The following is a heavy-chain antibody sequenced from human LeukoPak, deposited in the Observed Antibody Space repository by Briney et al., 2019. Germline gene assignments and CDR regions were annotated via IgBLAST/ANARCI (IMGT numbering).Heavy chain of an antibody. Sequence: GGSLRLSCAASGFTFSSYSMNWVRQAPGKGLEWVSYISSSSSTIYYADSVKGRFTISRDNAKNSLYLQMNSLRDEDTAVYYCARDLIERDPISSWSDPWGQGTLVTVSS. J-gene: IGHJ5*02. CDR1: GFTFSSYS. D-gene: IGHD3-9*01. V-gene: IGHV3-48*02. CDR3: ARDLIERDPISSWSDP. CDR2: ISSSSSTI.